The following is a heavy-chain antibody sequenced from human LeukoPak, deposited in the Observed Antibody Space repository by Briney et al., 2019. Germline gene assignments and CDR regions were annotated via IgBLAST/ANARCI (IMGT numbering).Heavy chain of an antibody. D-gene: IGHD6-13*01. CDR1: GVSISTYY. J-gene: IGHJ1*01. V-gene: IGHV4-59*08. CDR2: IYYSGNT. Sequence: SETLSLTCTVSGVSISTYYWSWIRQPPGQGLEWIGYIYYSGNTNYNPSLKSRVTISADTSKNQFSLRLYSVTAADTAVYYCATTVSGYMSSWPLYLQHWGQGTPVTVSS. CDR3: ATTVSGYMSSWPLYLQH.